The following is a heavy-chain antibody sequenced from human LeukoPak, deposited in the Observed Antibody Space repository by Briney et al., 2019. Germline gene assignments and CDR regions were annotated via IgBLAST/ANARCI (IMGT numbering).Heavy chain of an antibody. V-gene: IGHV1-69*13. J-gene: IGHJ5*02. Sequence: ASVKVSCKASGGTSSSYAISWVRQAPGQGLEWMGGIIPIFGTANYAQKFQGRVTITADESTSTAYMELSSLRSEDTAVYYCARDRYWHSYGPADNWFDPWGQGTLVTVSS. CDR3: ARDRYWHSYGPADNWFDP. D-gene: IGHD5-18*01. CDR1: GGTSSSYA. CDR2: IIPIFGTA.